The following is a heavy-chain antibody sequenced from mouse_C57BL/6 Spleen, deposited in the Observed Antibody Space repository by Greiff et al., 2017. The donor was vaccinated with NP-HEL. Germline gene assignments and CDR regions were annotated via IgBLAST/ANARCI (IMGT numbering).Heavy chain of an antibody. CDR3: AKWGTTVDWYFDV. D-gene: IGHD1-1*01. CDR1: GFTFSDYY. V-gene: IGHV5-16*01. CDR2: INYDGSST. J-gene: IGHJ1*03. Sequence: EVQLVESEGGLVQPGSSMKLSCTASGFTFSDYYMAWVRQVPEKGLEWVANINYDGSSTYYLDSLKSRFIISRDNAKNILYLQMSSLKSEDTATYYCAKWGTTVDWYFDVWGTGTTVTVSS.